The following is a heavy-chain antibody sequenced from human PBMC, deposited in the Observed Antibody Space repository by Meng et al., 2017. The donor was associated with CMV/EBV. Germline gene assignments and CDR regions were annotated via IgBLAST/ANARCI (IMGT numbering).Heavy chain of an antibody. D-gene: IGHD2-15*01. V-gene: IGHV3-66*01. CDR1: GFTVSSNY. CDR2: IYSGGST. CDR3: ARGAKGGTPGLLWFDT. J-gene: IGHJ5*02. Sequence: EVQLLESGGGLVQPGGSLRLSXAASGFTVSSNYMSWVRQAPGKGLEWVSVIYSGGSTYYADSVKGRFTISRDNSKNTLYLQMNSLRAEDTAVYYCARGAKGGTPGLLWFDTWGQGTLVTVSS.